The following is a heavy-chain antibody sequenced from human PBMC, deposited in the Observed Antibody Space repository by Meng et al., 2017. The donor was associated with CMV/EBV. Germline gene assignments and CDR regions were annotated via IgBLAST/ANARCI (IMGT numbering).Heavy chain of an antibody. CDR1: GGSFSGYY. V-gene: IGHV4-34*01. Sequence: SETLSLTCAVYGGSFSGYYWSWIRQPPGKGLEWIGEINHSGSTNYNPSLKSRVTISVDTSKNQFSLKLSSVTAADTAVYYCARGMSGRYGHYYYYYGMDVWGQGTTVTVSS. D-gene: IGHD3-3*01. CDR3: ARGMSGRYGHYYYYYGMDV. J-gene: IGHJ6*02. CDR2: INHSGST.